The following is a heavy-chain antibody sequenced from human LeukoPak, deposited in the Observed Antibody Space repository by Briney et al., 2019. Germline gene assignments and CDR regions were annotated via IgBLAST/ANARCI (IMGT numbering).Heavy chain of an antibody. J-gene: IGHJ3*02. CDR3: ARGPRLDSSGWYYGAFDI. V-gene: IGHV1-18*01. CDR1: GYTFSNYG. D-gene: IGHD6-19*01. Sequence: ASVKVSCKASGYTFSNYGISWVRQAPGQGLEWMGWISGYNGNTKNAQKLQGRVTMTTDTSTSTAYMELRNLRFDDTAVYYCARGPRLDSSGWYYGAFDIWGQGTMVTVS. CDR2: ISGYNGNT.